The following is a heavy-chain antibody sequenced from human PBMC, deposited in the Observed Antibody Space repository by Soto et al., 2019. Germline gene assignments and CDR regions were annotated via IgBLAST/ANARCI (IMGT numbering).Heavy chain of an antibody. J-gene: IGHJ6*03. Sequence: ASVKVSCKASGYTFTSYDINWVRQATGQGLEWMGWMNPNSGNTGYAQKLQGRVTMTRNTSISTAYMELSSLRSEDTAVYYCATTYSGYDQYYYYMDVWGKGTTVTVSS. CDR2: MNPNSGNT. V-gene: IGHV1-8*01. D-gene: IGHD5-12*01. CDR3: ATTYSGYDQYYYYMDV. CDR1: GYTFTSYD.